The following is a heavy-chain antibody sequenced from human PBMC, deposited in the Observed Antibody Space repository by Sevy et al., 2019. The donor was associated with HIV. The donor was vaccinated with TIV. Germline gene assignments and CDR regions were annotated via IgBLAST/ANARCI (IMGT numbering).Heavy chain of an antibody. D-gene: IGHD3-3*01. J-gene: IGHJ4*02. Sequence: GGSLRLSCAASGFTFRTYAFHWVRQAPGRGLEWIGLISSNGDNALYANSVRGRFTISRDKSMNILYLQMTSLTPDDTAVYYGARGPECELTRFLSHLGQGTLVTVSS. CDR2: ISSNGDNA. V-gene: IGHV3-30-3*01. CDR3: ARGPECELTRFLSH. CDR1: GFTFRTYA.